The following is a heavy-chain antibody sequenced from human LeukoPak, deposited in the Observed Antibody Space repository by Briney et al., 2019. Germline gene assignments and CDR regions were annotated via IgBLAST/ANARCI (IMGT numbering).Heavy chain of an antibody. CDR1: GYSFTSYW. J-gene: IGHJ3*02. D-gene: IGHD3-10*01. Sequence: GESLKISCKGSGYSFTSYWIGWVRQMPGKGLEWMGIIYPGDSDTRYSPSFQGQVTISADKSISTAYLQWSSLKASDTAMYYCASPYYYGSGSYNAFDIWGQGTMVTVSS. V-gene: IGHV5-51*01. CDR3: ASPYYYGSGSYNAFDI. CDR2: IYPGDSDT.